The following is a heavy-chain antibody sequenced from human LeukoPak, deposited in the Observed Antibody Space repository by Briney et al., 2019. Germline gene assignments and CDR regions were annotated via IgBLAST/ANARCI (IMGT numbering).Heavy chain of an antibody. CDR1: GFTVSSNY. J-gene: IGHJ4*02. CDR3: ARDPPARYSSGWYSY. D-gene: IGHD6-19*01. Sequence: GGSLRLSCAASGFTVSSNYMSGVRQAPGKGLEWVSVIYSGGSTYYADSVKGRFTISRDNSKNTLYLQMNSLRAEDTAVYYCARDPPARYSSGWYSYWGQGTLVTVSS. V-gene: IGHV3-53*01. CDR2: IYSGGST.